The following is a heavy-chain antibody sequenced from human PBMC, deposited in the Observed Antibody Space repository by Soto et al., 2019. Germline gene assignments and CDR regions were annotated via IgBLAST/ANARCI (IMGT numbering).Heavy chain of an antibody. D-gene: IGHD3-22*01. CDR1: GGSISSGGYS. CDR2: IYHSGST. J-gene: IGHJ6*02. V-gene: IGHV4-30-2*01. Sequence: TLSLTCAVSGGSISSGGYSWSWIRQPPGKGLEWIGYIYHSGSTYYNPSLKSRVTISVDRSKNQFSLKLSSVTAADTAVYYCARYNYYDSSGYYLYGMDVWGQGTTVTVSS. CDR3: ARYNYYDSSGYYLYGMDV.